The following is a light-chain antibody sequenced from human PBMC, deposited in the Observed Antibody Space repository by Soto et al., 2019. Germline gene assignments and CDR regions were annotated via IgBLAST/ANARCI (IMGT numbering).Light chain of an antibody. V-gene: IGLV2-8*01. J-gene: IGLJ2*01. CDR2: EVS. Sequence: QSALTQPPSASGSPGQSVTISCTGTSSDVGGYNYVSWYQQHPGQAPKLMIYEVSKRPSGVPDRFSGSKSGNTASLTVSGLLAEDEADYYCSSYAGSNTFVFGGGTKLTVL. CDR3: SSYAGSNTFV. CDR1: SSDVGGYNY.